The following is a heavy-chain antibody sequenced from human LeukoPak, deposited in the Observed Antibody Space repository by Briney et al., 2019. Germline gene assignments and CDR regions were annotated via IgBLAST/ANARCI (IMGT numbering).Heavy chain of an antibody. D-gene: IGHD3-10*01. Sequence: ASVKVSCKASGYTFTNYDINWVRQATGQGLEWMGWMNPNSGNTGYAQKFQGRVTMTRNTSISTAYMELSSLRSDDTVVYYCARVPMTSGGYWGQGTLVTVSS. J-gene: IGHJ4*02. CDR3: ARVPMTSGGY. V-gene: IGHV1-8*01. CDR2: MNPNSGNT. CDR1: GYTFTNYD.